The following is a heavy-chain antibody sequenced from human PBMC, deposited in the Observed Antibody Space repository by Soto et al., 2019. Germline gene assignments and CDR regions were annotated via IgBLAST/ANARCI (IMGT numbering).Heavy chain of an antibody. D-gene: IGHD6-19*01. CDR1: GYTFTGYY. CDR2: ISAYNGNT. V-gene: IGHV1-18*04. J-gene: IGHJ3*02. Sequence: ASVKVSCKASGYTFTGYYMHWVRQAPGQGLEWMGWISAYNGNTNYAQKLQGRVTMTTDTSTSTAYMELRSLRSDDTAVYYCARDIGRSGWFDIWGQGTMVTVSS. CDR3: ARDIGRSGWFDI.